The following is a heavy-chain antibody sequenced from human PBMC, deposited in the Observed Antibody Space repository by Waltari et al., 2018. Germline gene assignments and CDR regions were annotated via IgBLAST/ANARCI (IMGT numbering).Heavy chain of an antibody. V-gene: IGHV3-48*03. D-gene: IGHD3-16*01. J-gene: IGHJ4*02. CDR1: GFTFSSYE. CDR2: ISSSGSTI. CDR3: AAYFDY. Sequence: EVQVVESGGGLVQPGGSLRLSCAASGFTFSSYEMNWVRQAPGKGLEWISYISSSGSTIYYADSVQGRLTISRDNAKNSLFLQMTSVSADDTAVYYCAAYFDYWGPGTLVTVSS.